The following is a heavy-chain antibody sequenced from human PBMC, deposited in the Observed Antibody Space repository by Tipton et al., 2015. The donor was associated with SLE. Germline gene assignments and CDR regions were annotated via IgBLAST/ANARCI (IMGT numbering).Heavy chain of an antibody. V-gene: IGHV4-59*02. CDR1: GVFVSSYY. D-gene: IGHD7-27*01. J-gene: IGHJ4*02. CDR3: ARDKWGVTRH. Sequence: TLSLTCSISGVFVSSYYWSWIRQPPGKGLEWIGYIHFSGDTDSNPSLKNRFTMSVDMSRNQFSLKLSSVTTADTAIYYCARDKWGVTRHWGQGTLVTVSS. CDR2: IHFSGDT.